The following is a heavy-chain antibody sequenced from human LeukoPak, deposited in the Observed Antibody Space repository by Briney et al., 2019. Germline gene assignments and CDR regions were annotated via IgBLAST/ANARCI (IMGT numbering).Heavy chain of an antibody. V-gene: IGHV3-9*01. CDR1: GFTFDDYA. Sequence: GGSLRLSCAASGFTFDDYAMHWVRQAPGKGLEWVSGISWDSGSIGYADSVKGRFTISRDNAKNSLYLQMNSLRAEDTAVYYCAREGGGTIVRGVHYGMDVWGQGTTVTVSS. CDR3: AREGGGTIVRGVHYGMDV. J-gene: IGHJ6*02. D-gene: IGHD3-10*01. CDR2: ISWDSGSI.